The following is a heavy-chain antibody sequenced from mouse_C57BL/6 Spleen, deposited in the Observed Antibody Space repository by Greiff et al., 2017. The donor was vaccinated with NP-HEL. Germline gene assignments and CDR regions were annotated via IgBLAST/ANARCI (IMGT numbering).Heavy chain of an antibody. CDR2: ISYSGST. Sequence: VQLQQSGPGLAKPSQTLSLTCSVTGYSITSDYWHWIRKFPGNKLEYMGYISYSGSTYYNPSLKSRISITRDTSKNQYYLQLNSVTTEDTATYYCARRDSKGDAMDYWGQGTSVTVSS. CDR3: ARRDSKGDAMDY. CDR1: GYSITSDY. V-gene: IGHV3-8*01. J-gene: IGHJ4*01.